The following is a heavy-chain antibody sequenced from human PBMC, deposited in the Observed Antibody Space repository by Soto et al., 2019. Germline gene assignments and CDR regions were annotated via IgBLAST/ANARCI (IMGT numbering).Heavy chain of an antibody. J-gene: IGHJ6*03. Sequence: SQTLSLTCDISGDGVSSNSAGWNWIRQTPSRGLEWLGRTYYKSKWYYTYAASVKSRITVSPDTSKNQFSLQLTSVTPEDTAVYYCARGSWDDVSGHYYMDVWDKGTTVTVSS. CDR1: GDGVSSNSAG. V-gene: IGHV6-1*01. D-gene: IGHD1-1*01. CDR3: ARGSWDDVSGHYYMDV. CDR2: TYYKSKWYY.